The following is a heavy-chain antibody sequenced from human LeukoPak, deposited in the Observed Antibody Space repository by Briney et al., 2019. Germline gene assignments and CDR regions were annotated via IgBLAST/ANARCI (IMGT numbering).Heavy chain of an antibody. D-gene: IGHD6-19*01. CDR1: GYTFTSYD. Sequence: EASVKVSCKASGYTFTSYDINWVRQATGQGLEWMGWMNPNSGDTNFAQKFQGRVTMTRDTSITTAYMELSRLSSDDTAVYYCARDGGARAVAFAPLHNWFDPWGQGTLVTVSS. J-gene: IGHJ5*02. CDR2: MNPNSGDT. V-gene: IGHV1-2*02. CDR3: ARDGGARAVAFAPLHNWFDP.